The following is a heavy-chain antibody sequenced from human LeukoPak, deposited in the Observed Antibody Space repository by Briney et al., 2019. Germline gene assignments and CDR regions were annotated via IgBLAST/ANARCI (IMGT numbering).Heavy chain of an antibody. J-gene: IGHJ5*02. D-gene: IGHD6-13*01. V-gene: IGHV4-59*01. CDR3: ARDSGGIAES. Sequence: PSETLSLTCTVSGGSISSYYRSWIRQPPGKGLEWIGYIYYSGSTNYNPSLKSRVTISVDTSKNQFSLKLSSVTAADTAVYYCARDSGGIAESWGQGTLVTVSS. CDR1: GGSISSYY. CDR2: IYYSGST.